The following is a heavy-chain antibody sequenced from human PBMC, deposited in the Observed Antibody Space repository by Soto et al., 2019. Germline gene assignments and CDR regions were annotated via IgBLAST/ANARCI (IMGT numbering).Heavy chain of an antibody. Sequence: EVQLLESGGGLVQPGGSLRLSCAASGFTFSSYAMSWVRQAPGKGLEWVSAISGSGGSTYYADSVKGRFTISRDNSKNTLYLQMNSLRAEDTAVYYCAKDRTTVTTFFVNDAFDIWGQGTMVTVSS. V-gene: IGHV3-23*01. CDR2: ISGSGGST. CDR3: AKDRTTVTTFFVNDAFDI. D-gene: IGHD4-17*01. J-gene: IGHJ3*02. CDR1: GFTFSSYA.